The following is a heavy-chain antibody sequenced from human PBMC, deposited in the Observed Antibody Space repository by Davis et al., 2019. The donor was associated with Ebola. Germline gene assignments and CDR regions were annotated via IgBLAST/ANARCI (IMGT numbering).Heavy chain of an antibody. CDR1: GGSFSGYY. CDR2: INHSGST. CDR3: ARAYCSGGSCYADAFDI. Sequence: GSLRLSCAVYGGSFSGYYWSWIRQPPGKGLEWIGEINHSGSTNYNPSLKSRVTISVDNSKNQFSLKLSSVTAADTAVYYCARAYCSGGSCYADAFDIWGQGTMVTVSS. D-gene: IGHD2-15*01. J-gene: IGHJ3*02. V-gene: IGHV4-34*01.